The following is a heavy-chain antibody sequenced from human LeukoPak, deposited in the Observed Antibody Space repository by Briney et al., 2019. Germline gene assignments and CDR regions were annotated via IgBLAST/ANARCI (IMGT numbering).Heavy chain of an antibody. CDR1: GFTFSSYA. CDR2: ISSNGGST. Sequence: GGSLRLSCAASGFTFSSYAMHWVRQAPGKGLEYVSAISSNGGSTYYANSVKGRFTISRDNSKNTLYLQMGSLRAEDMAVYYCARDPRRGYSGYDYVYYYYYMDVWGKGTTVTISS. V-gene: IGHV3-64*01. CDR3: ARDPRRGYSGYDYVYYYYYMDV. J-gene: IGHJ6*03. D-gene: IGHD5-12*01.